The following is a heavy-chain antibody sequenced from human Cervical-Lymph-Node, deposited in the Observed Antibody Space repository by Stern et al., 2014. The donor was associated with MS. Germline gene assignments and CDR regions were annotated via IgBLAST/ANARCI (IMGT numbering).Heavy chain of an antibody. D-gene: IGHD3-10*01. CDR1: GGTFSNYG. CDR2: LTPMFGTA. CDR3: ARDDVMVWGMDV. Sequence: VQLVQSGAEVMKPGASVKVSCTASGGTFSNYGIRWVRQAPGQGIEWMGGLTPMFGTANYAPTFKGRVTITADESTSTAYMELNSLRSEDTAVYYCARDDVMVWGMDVWGQGTTVTVSS. J-gene: IGHJ6*02. V-gene: IGHV1-69*01.